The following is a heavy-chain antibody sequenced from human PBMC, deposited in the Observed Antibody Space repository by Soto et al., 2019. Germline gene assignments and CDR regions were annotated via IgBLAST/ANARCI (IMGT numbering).Heavy chain of an antibody. CDR1: GFTFSSYG. CDR2: IWYDGSNK. V-gene: IGHV3-33*01. D-gene: IGHD6-19*01. CDR3: ARDGMEQWLDYYFDY. Sequence: QVQLVESGGGVVQPGRSLRLSCAASGFTFSSYGMHWVRHAPGKGLEWVAVIWYDGSNKYYADSVKGRFTISRDNSKNTLYLQMNSLRAEDTAVYYCARDGMEQWLDYYFDYWGQGTLVTVSS. J-gene: IGHJ4*02.